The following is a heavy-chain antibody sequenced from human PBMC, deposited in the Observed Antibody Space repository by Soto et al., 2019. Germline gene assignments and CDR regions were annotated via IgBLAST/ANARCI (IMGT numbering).Heavy chain of an antibody. CDR3: ARDDVGCSGGSCYHEGYYGMDV. D-gene: IGHD2-15*01. CDR1: GGTFSSYA. J-gene: IGHJ6*02. V-gene: IGHV1-69*06. CDR2: IIPIFGTA. Sequence: GASVKVSCKASGGTFSSYAISGVRQAPGQGLEWMGGIIPIFGTANYAQKFQGRVTITADKSTSTAYMELSSLRSEDTAVYYCARDDVGCSGGSCYHEGYYGMDVWGQGTTVTVSS.